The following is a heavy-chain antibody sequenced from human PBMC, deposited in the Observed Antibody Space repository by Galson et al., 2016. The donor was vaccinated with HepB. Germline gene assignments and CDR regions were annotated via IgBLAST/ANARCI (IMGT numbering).Heavy chain of an antibody. J-gene: IGHJ3*02. CDR3: ARSLTGDAFDI. V-gene: IGHV3-21*01. CDR2: ISSTESYI. D-gene: IGHD3-10*01. Sequence: ETLSLTCSVSGGSVSSFNRWSWVRQSPGKGLEWVSSISSTESYIYYADSVKGRFTISRDNAEDSLYLHMNSLRADDTAVYYCARSLTGDAFDIWGQGTMVTVAS. CDR1: GGSVSSFN.